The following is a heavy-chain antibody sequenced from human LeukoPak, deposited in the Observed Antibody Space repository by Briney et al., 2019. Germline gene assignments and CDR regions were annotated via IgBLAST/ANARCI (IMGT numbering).Heavy chain of an antibody. CDR2: TNIAGTA. V-gene: IGHV3-53*01. Sequence: GGSLRLSCAVSGFTVTRHYMCWVRQAPGKGLEWVSSTNIAGTAFYADSVKGRFTISRDNAKNTRYLQMNSLRAEDTGVYYCARETTVSREWYFDLWGRGTLVTVAS. CDR1: GFTVTRHY. CDR3: ARETTVSREWYFDL. J-gene: IGHJ2*01. D-gene: IGHD4-17*01.